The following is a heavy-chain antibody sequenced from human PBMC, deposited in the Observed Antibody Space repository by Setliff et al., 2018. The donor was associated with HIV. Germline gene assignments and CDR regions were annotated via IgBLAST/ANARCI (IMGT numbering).Heavy chain of an antibody. CDR1: GYTFTNYY. V-gene: IGHV1-46*01. CDR3: ARDTPVGAFDI. J-gene: IGHJ3*02. Sequence: GASVKVSCKASGYTFTNYYIHLVRQAPGQGLEWMGIINPSGGRTSYTQKFQGRVTLTRDTSTSTVYMELSSLRSEDTAVYYCARDTPVGAFDIWGQGTMVTVSS. CDR2: INPSGGRT.